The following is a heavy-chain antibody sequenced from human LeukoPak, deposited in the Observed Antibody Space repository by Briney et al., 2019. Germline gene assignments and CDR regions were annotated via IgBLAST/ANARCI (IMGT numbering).Heavy chain of an antibody. CDR3: ARRSEDFDY. V-gene: IGHV3-48*04. Sequence: GGSLRLSCAASGFTLSVYWMHWVRQAPGKGLEWVSYISSSSSTIYYADSVKGRFTISRDNAKNSLYLQMNSLRAEDTAVYYCARRSEDFDYWGQGTLVTVSS. J-gene: IGHJ4*02. CDR1: GFTLSVYW. CDR2: ISSSSSTI.